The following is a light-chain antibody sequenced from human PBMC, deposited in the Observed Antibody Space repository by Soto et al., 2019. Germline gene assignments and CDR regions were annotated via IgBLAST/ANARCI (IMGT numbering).Light chain of an antibody. Sequence: DIQLTQSPSLLSASIGDRVTITCRASHDISTFLAWYQQKHGKAPKLXIYEASTLQSGVPSRFSGSGSGTDFTRTISGLLPEDVEADHCQQLYTLTFTFGQGTRLEIK. CDR2: EAS. CDR1: HDISTF. J-gene: IGKJ5*01. CDR3: QQLYTLTFT. V-gene: IGKV1-9*01.